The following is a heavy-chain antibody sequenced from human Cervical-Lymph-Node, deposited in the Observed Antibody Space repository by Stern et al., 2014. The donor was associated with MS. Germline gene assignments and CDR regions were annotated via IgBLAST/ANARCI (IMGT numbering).Heavy chain of an antibody. D-gene: IGHD3/OR15-3a*01. J-gene: IGHJ5*02. CDR3: ARGTGDNWFGP. Sequence: QDQLVQSGAEVKKPGSSVKVSCKSSGGISWVRQAPGQGLEWMGGVIPFVGTSYYAQKFQGRVPITADTSANTTYLHLSRLTSADTAVYYCARGTGDNWFGPWGQGTLVTVSS. CDR2: VIPFVGTS. CDR1: GG. V-gene: IGHV1-69*14.